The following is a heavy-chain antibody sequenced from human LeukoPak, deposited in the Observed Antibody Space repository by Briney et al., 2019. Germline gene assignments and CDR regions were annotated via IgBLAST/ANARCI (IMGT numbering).Heavy chain of an antibody. J-gene: IGHJ3*01. CDR3: ATYSED. CDR1: GITFSNYW. CDR2: INPDGSAT. Sequence: PGGSLRLSCAAPGITFSNYWMHWVRHAPGKGLEWVSHINPDGSATGYADSVKGRFTISRDNAKNTLYLQMNSLRAEDTAVYYCATYSEDWGQGTMVTVSS. V-gene: IGHV3-74*01. D-gene: IGHD4-11*01.